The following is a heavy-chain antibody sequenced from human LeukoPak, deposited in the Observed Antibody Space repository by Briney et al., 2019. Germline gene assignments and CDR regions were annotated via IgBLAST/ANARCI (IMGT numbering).Heavy chain of an antibody. J-gene: IGHJ4*02. CDR2: IRYDGSNQ. CDR3: AKDRVNILWFGELYDN. Sequence: GGSLRLSCVASGFIFSSYGMHWVRQAPGKGLEWVAFIRYDGSNQYYADSVKGRFTISRDNSKNTLSLQMNSLRIEGTAVYYCAKDRVNILWFGELYDNWGQGTLVTVSS. CDR1: GFIFSSYG. V-gene: IGHV3-30*02. D-gene: IGHD3-10*01.